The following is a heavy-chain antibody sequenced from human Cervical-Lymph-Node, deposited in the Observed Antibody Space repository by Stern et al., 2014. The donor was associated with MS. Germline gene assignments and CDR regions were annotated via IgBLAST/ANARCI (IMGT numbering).Heavy chain of an antibody. CDR1: GFSFNSYG. Sequence: EQLVESGGGVVQPGRSLRLSCVASGFSFNSYGMNWVRQAPGKGTEWVAVISYDGSNRYYGSSVKGRFTISRDNSKNTLYLQMNTLRVDDTAMYYCAKTKYTSGYKYFDSWGQGTLVTVSS. CDR3: AKTKYTSGYKYFDS. CDR2: ISYDGSNR. D-gene: IGHD5-24*01. J-gene: IGHJ4*02. V-gene: IGHV3-30*18.